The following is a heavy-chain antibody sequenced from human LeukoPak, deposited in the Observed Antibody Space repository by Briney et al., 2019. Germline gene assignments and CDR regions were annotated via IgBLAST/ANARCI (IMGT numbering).Heavy chain of an antibody. V-gene: IGHV3-23*01. CDR2: ISGSGGST. J-gene: IGHJ4*02. Sequence: PGGPLRLSCAASGFTFSSYAMSWVRQAPGKGLEWVSAISGSGGSTYYADSVKGRFTISRDNSKNTLYLQMNSLRAEDTAVYYCAKEKEKWELLRSHYFDYWGQGTLVTVSS. CDR3: AKEKEKWELLRSHYFDY. D-gene: IGHD1-26*01. CDR1: GFTFSSYA.